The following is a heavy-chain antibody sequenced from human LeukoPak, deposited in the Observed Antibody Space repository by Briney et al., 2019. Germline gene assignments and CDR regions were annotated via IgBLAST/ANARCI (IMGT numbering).Heavy chain of an antibody. CDR1: GFTFSSYE. Sequence: PGGSLRLSCAASGFTFSSYEMSWVRQAPGKGLGWVSYIHSSGSIIYYADSVKGRFTISRDNAKNSLYVQMNSLRAEDTAVYYCARGGGVQYFLNALDVWGQGTLVTVSS. D-gene: IGHD2-21*01. CDR3: ARGGGVQYFLNALDV. J-gene: IGHJ3*01. CDR2: IHSSGSII. V-gene: IGHV3-48*03.